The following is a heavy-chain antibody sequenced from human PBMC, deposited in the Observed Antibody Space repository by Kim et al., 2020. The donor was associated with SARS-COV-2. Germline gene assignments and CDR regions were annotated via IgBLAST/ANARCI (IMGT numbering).Heavy chain of an antibody. CDR1: GFTFDDYA. V-gene: IGHV3-9*01. D-gene: IGHD3-16*02. CDR3: AKAEYYDYVWGSYRYDY. J-gene: IGHJ6*01. CDR2: ISWNSGSI. Sequence: GGSLRLSCAASGFTFDDYAMHWVRQAPGKGLEWVSGISWNSGSIGYADSVKGRLTISRDNAKNSLYLQMNSLRAEDTALYYCAKAEYYDYVWGSYRYDY.